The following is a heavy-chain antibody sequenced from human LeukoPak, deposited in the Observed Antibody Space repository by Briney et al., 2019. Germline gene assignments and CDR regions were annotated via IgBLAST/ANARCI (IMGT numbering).Heavy chain of an antibody. V-gene: IGHV3-53*01. D-gene: IGHD3-16*01. J-gene: IGHJ6*02. CDR3: ARGTVWRLGSYGLDV. CDR1: GFTVSSNY. CDR2: ISGSGATT. Sequence: GGSLRLSCAASGFTVSSNYMSWVRQAPGKGLEWVSVISGSGATTYYADSVKGRFTISRDNSKNTLYLQMNALRAEDSAVYYCARGTVWRLGSYGLDVWGQGTTVTVSS.